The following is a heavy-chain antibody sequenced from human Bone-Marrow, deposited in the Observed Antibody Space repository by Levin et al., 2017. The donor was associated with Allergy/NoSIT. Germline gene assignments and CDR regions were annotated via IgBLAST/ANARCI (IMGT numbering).Heavy chain of an antibody. V-gene: IGHV3-30-3*01. CDR2: ISYDDGSQR. CDR3: ARGTFSGTSGPLDY. J-gene: IGHJ4*02. CDR1: GFTFSSYA. Sequence: GESLKISCAASGFTFSSYAIHWVRQAPGKGLEWVAVISYDDGSQRYYADSVKGRFTISRDNSRNTLYLQMNSLRADDTAVYYCARGTFSGTSGPLDYWRQGTLVTVSS. D-gene: IGHD2-8*01.